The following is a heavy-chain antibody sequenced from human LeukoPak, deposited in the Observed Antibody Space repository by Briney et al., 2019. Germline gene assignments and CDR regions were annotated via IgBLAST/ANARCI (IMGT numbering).Heavy chain of an antibody. Sequence: GGSLRLSCAASGFTFRSYGMHGFRQAPGKGLEGVAFIRYDGSNQYYADSVKGRFTISRDNSKTTLYLQMNSLRAEDTAVYYCAKDTWATSAYWGQGTLVTVSS. CDR3: AKDTWATSAY. CDR2: IRYDGSNQ. V-gene: IGHV3-30*02. CDR1: GFTFRSYG. J-gene: IGHJ4*02. D-gene: IGHD1-26*01.